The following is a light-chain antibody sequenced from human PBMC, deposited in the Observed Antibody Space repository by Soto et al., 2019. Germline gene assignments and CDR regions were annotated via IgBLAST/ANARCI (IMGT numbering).Light chain of an antibody. V-gene: IGKV3-15*01. CDR3: QHYISWPIT. CDR1: QSVSSN. J-gene: IGKJ5*01. CDR2: GAS. Sequence: EIVMTQSPATLSLSPGERATLSCRASQSVSSNLVWFQQKPGQAPRLLTYGASTRAPGIPARFSGSGSGTDFTLTISSLQSEDFAVYYCQHYISWPITFGQGTRLEIK.